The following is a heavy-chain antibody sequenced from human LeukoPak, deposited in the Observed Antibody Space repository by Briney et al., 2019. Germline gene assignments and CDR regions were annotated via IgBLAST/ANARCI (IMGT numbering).Heavy chain of an antibody. V-gene: IGHV4-34*01. J-gene: IGHJ2*01. D-gene: IGHD3-10*01. CDR2: INHSGST. CDR3: ARATMVRGVTHWYFDL. CDR1: GGSFSGYY. Sequence: SETLSLTCAVYGGSFSGYYWSWIRQPPGKGLEWIGEINHSGSTNYNPSLKSRVTMSVDTSNTQFSLKLSSVTGGDTAVYYCARATMVRGVTHWYFDLWGRGTLVTVSS.